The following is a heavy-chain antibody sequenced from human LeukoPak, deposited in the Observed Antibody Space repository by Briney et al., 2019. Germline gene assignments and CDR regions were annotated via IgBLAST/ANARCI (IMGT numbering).Heavy chain of an antibody. CDR1: EFTFSKYG. J-gene: IGHJ6*03. D-gene: IGHD2-8*02. CDR3: AKDQAFCTGRSCYYNYYHMGV. Sequence: PVGSLRLSCAASEFTFSKYGMHWVRQAPGKGLEWVGVISYDGTNKYYADAVKGRFTISRDNSKNTLFLQISSLRVEDTAVYYCAKDQAFCTGRSCYYNYYHMGVWGKGTTVTVSS. CDR2: ISYDGTNK. V-gene: IGHV3-30*18.